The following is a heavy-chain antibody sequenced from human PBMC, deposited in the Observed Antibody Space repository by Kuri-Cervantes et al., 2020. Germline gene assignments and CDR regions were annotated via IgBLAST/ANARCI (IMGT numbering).Heavy chain of an antibody. Sequence: GESLKISCAASGFTFSNYGMHWVRQAPGKGLEWVAVISDDENNKHYADSVKGRFTISRDNSKNTLYLQMNSLRAEDTAVYYCAKGTYGSGSYYAPDYWGQGTLVTVSS. CDR2: ISDDENNK. D-gene: IGHD3-10*01. V-gene: IGHV3-30*18. CDR1: GFTFSNYG. J-gene: IGHJ4*02. CDR3: AKGTYGSGSYYAPDY.